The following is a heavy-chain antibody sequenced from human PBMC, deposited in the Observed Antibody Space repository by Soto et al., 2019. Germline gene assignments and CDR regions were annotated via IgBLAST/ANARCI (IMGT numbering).Heavy chain of an antibody. CDR1: GGTFSSYA. CDR3: ARADSPIAARLHSYYYGMDV. J-gene: IGHJ6*02. D-gene: IGHD6-6*01. CDR2: IIPIFGTA. Sequence: ASVKVSCKASGGTFSSYAISWVRQAPGQGLEWMGGIIPIFGTANYAQKFQGRVTITADESTSTAYMELSSLRSEDTAVYYCARADSPIAARLHSYYYGMDVWGQGTTVTV. V-gene: IGHV1-69*13.